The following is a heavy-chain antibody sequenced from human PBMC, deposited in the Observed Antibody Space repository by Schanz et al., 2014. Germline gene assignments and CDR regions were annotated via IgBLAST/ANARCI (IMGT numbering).Heavy chain of an antibody. V-gene: IGHV1-46*03. CDR3: ARNEWFES. Sequence: QVLLVQSGAEVKQPGASVKVSCKASGYTFTAYFIHWVRQAPGQGLEWMGMIDPRGASTTYAQKFQGRLSLTGDMSTSTLYLELRSLTSEDTAVYYCARNEWFESWGQGTLVTVSS. CDR1: GYTFTAYF. J-gene: IGHJ5*01. CDR2: IDPRGAST.